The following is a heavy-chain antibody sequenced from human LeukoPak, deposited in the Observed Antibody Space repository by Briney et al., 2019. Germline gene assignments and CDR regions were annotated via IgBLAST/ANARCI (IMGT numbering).Heavy chain of an antibody. CDR1: GCSISSSSYY. J-gene: IGHJ4*02. V-gene: IGHV4-39*01. Sequence: SETLSLTCTVSGCSISSSSYYWGWIRQPPGKGLEWIGSICYSGSTYYNPSLKSRVTISVDTSKNQFSLKLSSVTAADTAVYYCARSHYVVVPAAIPRVDYWGQGTLVTVSS. CDR2: ICYSGST. D-gene: IGHD2-2*02. CDR3: ARSHYVVVPAAIPRVDY.